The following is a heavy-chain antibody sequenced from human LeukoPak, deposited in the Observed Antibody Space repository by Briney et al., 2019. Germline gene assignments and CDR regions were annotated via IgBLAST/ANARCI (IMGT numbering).Heavy chain of an antibody. CDR2: ISSSSSYI. J-gene: IGHJ4*02. CDR1: GFTFGSYS. D-gene: IGHD2-2*01. CDR3: ASQYCSSTSCLHFDY. V-gene: IGHV3-21*01. Sequence: GGSLRLSCAASGFTFGSYSMNWVRQAPGKGLEWVSSISSSSSYIYYADSVKGRFTISRDNAKNSLYLQMNSLRAEDTAVYYCASQYCSSTSCLHFDYWGQGTLVTVSS.